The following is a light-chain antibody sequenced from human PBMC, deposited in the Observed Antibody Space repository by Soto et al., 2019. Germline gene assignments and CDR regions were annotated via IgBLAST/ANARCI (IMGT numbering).Light chain of an antibody. J-gene: IGKJ4*01. V-gene: IGKV1-9*01. CDR3: QQLNSYPLT. CDR2: AAS. Sequence: IQLTQSPSSLSASVGDRVTITCRASQGISSHLAWYQQKPGKAPKLLIYAASTLQSGVPLRFSGSGSGTDFTLTISSLQPEDSATYYCQQLNSYPLTFGGGTKVEIK. CDR1: QGISSH.